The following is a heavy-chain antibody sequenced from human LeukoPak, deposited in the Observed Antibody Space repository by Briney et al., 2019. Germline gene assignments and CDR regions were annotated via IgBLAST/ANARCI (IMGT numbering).Heavy chain of an antibody. Sequence: GASVKVSCKASGYTFTSYGISWVRQAPGQGLEWMGWINPNSGGTNYAQKFQGRVTMTRDTSISTAYMELSRLRSDDTAVYYCARAGSPFVVADHYYFDYWGQGTLVTVSS. D-gene: IGHD2-15*01. J-gene: IGHJ4*02. CDR3: ARAGSPFVVADHYYFDY. CDR1: GYTFTSYG. V-gene: IGHV1-2*02. CDR2: INPNSGGT.